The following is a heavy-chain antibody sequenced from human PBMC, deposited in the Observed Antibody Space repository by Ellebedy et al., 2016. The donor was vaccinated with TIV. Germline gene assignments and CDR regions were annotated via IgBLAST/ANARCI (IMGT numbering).Heavy chain of an antibody. CDR1: GFTFRSYW. CDR2: IKQDGSDK. V-gene: IGHV3-7*03. CDR3: ARDYIMDV. J-gene: IGHJ6*02. Sequence: GESLKISCAASGFTFRSYWMSWVRQAPGKGLEWVANIKQDGSDKIYVDSVKGRFTISRDNAKNSLYLQMDSLRAEDTAVYYCARDYIMDVWGQGTTVTVSS.